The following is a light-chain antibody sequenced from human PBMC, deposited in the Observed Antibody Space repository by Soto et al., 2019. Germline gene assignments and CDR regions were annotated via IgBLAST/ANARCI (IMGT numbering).Light chain of an antibody. CDR2: AAY. J-gene: IGKJ1*01. Sequence: DIQMTKSPSSLSASVGDTVTITCRASQSISSYLNWYQQKPGKAPKLLIYAAYSLQSLVPLRFSGSGSGTEFTITISRVQTEDFATYYSQQRYSTAWTFIKRNNVDIK. CDR3: QQRYSTAWT. CDR1: QSISSY. V-gene: IGKV1-39*01.